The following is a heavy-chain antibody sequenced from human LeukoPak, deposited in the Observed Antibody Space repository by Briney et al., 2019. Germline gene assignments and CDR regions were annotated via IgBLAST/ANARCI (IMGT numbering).Heavy chain of an antibody. CDR2: ISASGSAT. CDR3: AKDLYLRDFWSGYLDY. Sequence: GGSLRLSRAASGVTFSTYAMSWARQAPGKGLEWVAAISASGSATSYADSVRGRFTISRDNSKSTTYLQMNSLRAEDTAVFYCAKDLYLRDFWSGYLDYWGQGIPVTVSS. J-gene: IGHJ4*02. CDR1: GVTFSTYA. D-gene: IGHD3-3*01. V-gene: IGHV3-23*01.